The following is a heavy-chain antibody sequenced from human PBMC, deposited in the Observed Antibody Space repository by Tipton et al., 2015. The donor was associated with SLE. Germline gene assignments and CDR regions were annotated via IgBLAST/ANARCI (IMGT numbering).Heavy chain of an antibody. CDR3: TRAVPGYFDY. Sequence: GSLRLSCAASGFTFSTYSMGWVRQAPGKGLECLANINEDGSQTFHVDSVKGRFTISRDNAKNSLYLQINSLRAEDTGVYYCTRAVPGYFDYWGQGMLVPVSS. J-gene: IGHJ4*02. CDR2: INEDGSQT. CDR1: GFTFSTYS. V-gene: IGHV3-7*01.